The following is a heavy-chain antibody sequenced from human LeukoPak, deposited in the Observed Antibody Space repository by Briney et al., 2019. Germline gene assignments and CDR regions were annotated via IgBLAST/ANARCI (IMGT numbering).Heavy chain of an antibody. D-gene: IGHD2-15*01. CDR1: GFTFSSYN. J-gene: IGHJ4*02. CDR2: ISSNGGST. Sequence: GGSLRLSCTTSGFTFSSYNMHWVRQAPGKGLEYVSGISSNGGSTYYADSVKGRFTVSRDNAKNTLYLQMNSLRAEDTAVYFCARSTRCSGGTCYSEFDYWGQGTLVTVSS. CDR3: ARSTRCSGGTCYSEFDY. V-gene: IGHV3-64*04.